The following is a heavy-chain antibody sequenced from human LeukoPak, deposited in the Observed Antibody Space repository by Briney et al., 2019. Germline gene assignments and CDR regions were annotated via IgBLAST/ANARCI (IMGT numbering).Heavy chain of an antibody. D-gene: IGHD1-26*01. CDR2: IYYSGST. Sequence: PSETLSLTCAVSGGSMSSYYWSWIRQPPGKGLEWIGYIYYSGSTNYNPSLKSRVTISVDTSKNQFTLKLSSVTAADTAVYYCAKVGYSGSYSAFGAFDYWGRGTLVTVSS. CDR3: AKVGYSGSYSAFGAFDY. V-gene: IGHV4-59*01. CDR1: GGSMSSYY. J-gene: IGHJ4*02.